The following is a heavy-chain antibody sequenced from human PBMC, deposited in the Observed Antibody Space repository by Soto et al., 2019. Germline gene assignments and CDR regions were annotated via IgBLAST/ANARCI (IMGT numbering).Heavy chain of an antibody. J-gene: IGHJ4*02. CDR1: GFTFSDHY. CDR2: TRNKANSYTT. CDR3: AREWGRDYGGNSGFDY. Sequence: GGSLRLSCAASGFTFSDHYMDWVRQAPGKGLEWVGRTRNKANSYTTEYAASVKGRFTISRDDSKNSLYLQMNSLKTEDTAVYYCAREWGRDYGGNSGFDYWGQGTLVTVSS. V-gene: IGHV3-72*01. D-gene: IGHD4-17*01.